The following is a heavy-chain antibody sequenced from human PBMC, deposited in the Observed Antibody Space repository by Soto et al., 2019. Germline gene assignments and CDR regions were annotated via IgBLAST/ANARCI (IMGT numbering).Heavy chain of an antibody. CDR2: ISSSSAYI. J-gene: IGHJ4*02. Sequence: EVHLVEAGGGLVKPGESLTLSCAASGFTFGSFTLNWVRQAPGKGLEWVSSISSSSAYIYYAESVKGRFTISRDNARSTLYLQMTSLRLDDTAVYFCARDGRTFGGDWGQGTLVAVSS. CDR1: GFTFGSFT. CDR3: ARDGRTFGGD. D-gene: IGHD3-16*01. V-gene: IGHV3-21*06.